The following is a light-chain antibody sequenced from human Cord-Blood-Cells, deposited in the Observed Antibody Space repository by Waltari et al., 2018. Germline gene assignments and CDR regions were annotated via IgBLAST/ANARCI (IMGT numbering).Light chain of an antibody. CDR2: DAS. CDR3: SSYTSSSTLV. CDR1: SSDVGGYNY. Sequence: QSALTQPASVSGSPGQSITIPCTGTSSDVGGYNYVSLYQQHPGKAPKLMIYDASKRPSGVSNRFSGSKSGNTASLTISGLQAEDEADYYCSSYTSSSTLVFGGGTKLTVL. J-gene: IGLJ2*01. V-gene: IGLV2-14*01.